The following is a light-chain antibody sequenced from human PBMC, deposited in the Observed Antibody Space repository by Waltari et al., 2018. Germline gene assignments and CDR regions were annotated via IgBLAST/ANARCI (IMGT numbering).Light chain of an antibody. CDR3: QVWDSSSDHLV. J-gene: IGLJ2*01. Sequence: SYVLTQPPSVSVAPGQTAMITCGVTTIGSKSVHWYQPKPGQAPVLVVYDDSDRPSGIPERFSVSNSGNTATLTISRVEAGDEADYYCQVWDSSSDHLVFGGGTKLTVL. V-gene: IGLV3-21*02. CDR1: TIGSKS. CDR2: DDS.